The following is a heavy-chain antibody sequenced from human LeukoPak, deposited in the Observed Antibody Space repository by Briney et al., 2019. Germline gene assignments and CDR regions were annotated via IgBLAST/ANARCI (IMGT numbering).Heavy chain of an antibody. CDR1: GGSISSYY. CDR3: AREGSYHNWFDP. CDR2: IYYSGST. V-gene: IGHV4-59*01. D-gene: IGHD1-26*01. J-gene: IGHJ5*02. Sequence: PSETLSLTCTVSGGSISSYYWSWIRQPPGKGLEWIGYIYYSGSTNYNPSLKSRVTISVDTSKNQFSLKLSSVTAADTAVYYCAREGSYHNWFDPWGQGTLVTVSS.